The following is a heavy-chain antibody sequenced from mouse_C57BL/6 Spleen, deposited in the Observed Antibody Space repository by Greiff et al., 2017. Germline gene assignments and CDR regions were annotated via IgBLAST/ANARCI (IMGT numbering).Heavy chain of an antibody. J-gene: IGHJ3*01. V-gene: IGHV2-9-1*01. Sequence: VKLVESGPGLVAPSQSLSITCTVSGFSLTSYAISWVRQPPRKGLEWLGVIWTGGGTNYNSALKSRLSISKDNSKSQVFLKMNSLQTDDTARYYCARTYYDGWAWFAYWGQGTLVTVSA. CDR1: GFSLTSYA. CDR3: ARTYYDGWAWFAY. D-gene: IGHD2-3*01. CDR2: IWTGGGT.